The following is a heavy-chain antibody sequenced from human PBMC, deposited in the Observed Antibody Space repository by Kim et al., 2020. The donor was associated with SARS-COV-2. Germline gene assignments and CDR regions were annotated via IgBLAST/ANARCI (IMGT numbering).Heavy chain of an antibody. Sequence: ADSVKGRFTISRDNSKNTLYLQMNSLRAEDTAVYYCAKAFYGVPAAIGYWGQGTLVTVSS. J-gene: IGHJ4*02. CDR3: AKAFYGVPAAIGY. D-gene: IGHD2-2*01. V-gene: IGHV3-33*06.